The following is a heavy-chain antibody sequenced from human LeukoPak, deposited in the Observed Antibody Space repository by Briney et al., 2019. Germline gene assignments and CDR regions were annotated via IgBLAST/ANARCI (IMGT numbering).Heavy chain of an antibody. CDR2: INHSEST. D-gene: IGHD2-2*01. CDR1: GGSFSGYN. CDR3: ARGRPDYYGMDV. Sequence: SETLSLNCAVYGGSFSGYNWSWLRQPPGKGLEWIGDINHSESTNYNPPLKSRVTISVDTSKNQFSLKLSSATAADTAVYYCARGRPDYYGMDVWGQGTTVTVSS. V-gene: IGHV4-34*01. J-gene: IGHJ6*02.